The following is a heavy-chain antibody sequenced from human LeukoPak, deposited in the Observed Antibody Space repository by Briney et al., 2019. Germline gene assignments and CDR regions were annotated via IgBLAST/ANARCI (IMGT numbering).Heavy chain of an antibody. CDR2: IIPEFDEA. J-gene: IGHJ3*02. Sequence: GASVKVSCRASGGILSKWSISWVRQAPGQGLEWVGTIIPEFDEAHYAQKFQGRVIITRDTSASTAYMELSSLRSEDTAVYYCARPSYYDQIDAFDIWGQGTMVTVSS. V-gene: IGHV1-69*02. CDR1: GGILSKWS. D-gene: IGHD3-22*01. CDR3: ARPSYYDQIDAFDI.